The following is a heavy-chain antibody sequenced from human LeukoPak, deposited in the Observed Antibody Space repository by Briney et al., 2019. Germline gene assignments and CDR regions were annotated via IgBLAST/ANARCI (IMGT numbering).Heavy chain of an antibody. CDR2: IKHSGST. CDR1: GGSFSGYY. J-gene: IGHJ6*02. CDR3: ARERAVGHYYYYGMDV. Sequence: SETLSLTCAVYGGSFSGYYWSWIRQPPGKGLEWIGEIKHSGSTNYNPSLKSRVTISVDTSKNQISLKLSSVTAADTAVYYCARERAVGHYYYYGMDVWGQGTTVTVSS. D-gene: IGHD1-26*01. V-gene: IGHV4-34*01.